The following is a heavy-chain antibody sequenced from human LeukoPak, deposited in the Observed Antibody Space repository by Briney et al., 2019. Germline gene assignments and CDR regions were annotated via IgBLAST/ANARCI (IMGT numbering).Heavy chain of an antibody. CDR2: IYYSGST. CDR1: GGSISSGDYY. J-gene: IGHJ4*02. Sequence: PSETLSLTCTVSGGSISSGDYYWSWIRQPPGKGLEWIGYIYYSGSTYHNPSLKSRVTISVDTSKNQFSLKLSSVTAADTAVYYCARYCSSTSAKNFDYWGQGTLVTVSS. V-gene: IGHV4-30-4*01. CDR3: ARYCSSTSAKNFDY. D-gene: IGHD2-2*01.